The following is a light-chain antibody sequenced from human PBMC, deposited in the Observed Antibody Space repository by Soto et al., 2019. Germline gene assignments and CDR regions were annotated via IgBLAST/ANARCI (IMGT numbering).Light chain of an antibody. J-gene: IGKJ5*01. CDR3: QQYNNWPTIT. Sequence: EIVMTQSPATLSVSPGERATLSCRASQSVSSNFAWYQQKPGHSPRLLMYGASTRATDIPARFSGSGSGTEVTLTISTLQSEDFAVYYCQQYNNWPTITFGQGTRLEIK. CDR1: QSVSSN. CDR2: GAS. V-gene: IGKV3-15*01.